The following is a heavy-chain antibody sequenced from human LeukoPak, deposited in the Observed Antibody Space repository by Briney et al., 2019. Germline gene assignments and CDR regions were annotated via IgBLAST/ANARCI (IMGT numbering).Heavy chain of an antibody. CDR2: LIPIFATT. Sequence: SVKFSCKTSGGTFSSFAIAWVRQAPGQGLEWMAGLIPIFATTNYAQAFQGRVSLTADESTSTVYMELSGLRYDDTAVYYCARGPPLTFDHTPEGYYHYYMDVWGEGTTVTISS. D-gene: IGHD1-14*01. CDR1: GGTFSSFA. CDR3: ARGPPLTFDHTPEGYYHYYMDV. J-gene: IGHJ6*03. V-gene: IGHV1-69*13.